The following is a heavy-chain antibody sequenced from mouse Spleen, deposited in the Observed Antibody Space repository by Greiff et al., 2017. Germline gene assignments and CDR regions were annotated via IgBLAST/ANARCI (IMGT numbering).Heavy chain of an antibody. CDR1: GFTFSDYG. Sequence: EVQGVESGGGLVKPGGSLTLSCAASGFTFSDYGMPWVRPAPEKGLEWVAYISSGSSTIYYADTVKGRFTISRDNAKNTLFLQMTSLRSEDTARYYCEREDEGRFADGGQGTLVTGAA. V-gene: IGHV5-17*01. J-gene: IGHJ3*01. CDR2: ISSGSSTI. CDR3: EREDEGRFAD.